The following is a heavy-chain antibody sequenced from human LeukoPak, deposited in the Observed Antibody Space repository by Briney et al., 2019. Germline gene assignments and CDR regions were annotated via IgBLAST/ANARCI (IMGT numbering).Heavy chain of an antibody. V-gene: IGHV4-59*08. Sequence: PSETLSLTCTVSGGSISNYYWSWIRQPPGKGLEWIGYIYSSGSTDYNPSLKSRVTISVDTSKKQISLMLSSVTAADTAVYYCARRYSSGWYVEGYFDYWGQGTLVTVSS. D-gene: IGHD6-13*01. CDR2: IYSSGST. CDR1: GGSISNYY. J-gene: IGHJ4*02. CDR3: ARRYSSGWYVEGYFDY.